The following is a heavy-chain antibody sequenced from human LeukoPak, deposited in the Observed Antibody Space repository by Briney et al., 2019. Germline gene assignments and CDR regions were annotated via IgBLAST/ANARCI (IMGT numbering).Heavy chain of an antibody. CDR2: ISAYNGNT. V-gene: IGHV1-18*01. Sequence: ASVKVPCKASGYTFTSYGINWVRQAPGQGLEWMGWISAYNGNTNYAQKLQGRVTMTTDTSTSTAYMELRSLRADDTAVYYCAREGTLGYSSGWYSGMDVWGQGTTVTVSS. J-gene: IGHJ6*02. CDR3: AREGTLGYSSGWYSGMDV. D-gene: IGHD6-19*01. CDR1: GYTFTSYG.